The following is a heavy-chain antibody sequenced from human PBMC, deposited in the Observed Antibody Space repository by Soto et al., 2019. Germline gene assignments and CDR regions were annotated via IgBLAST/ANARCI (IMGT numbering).Heavy chain of an antibody. CDR2: INPSGGST. Sequence: QVQLVQSGAEVKKPGASVKVSCKASGYTFTSYYMHWVRQAPVQGLEWMGIINPSGGSTSYAQKFQGRVTMTRDTSTSTVYMELSSLRSEDTAVYYCARRGIYCSSTSCYTVGYYFDYWGQGTLVTVSS. CDR3: ARRGIYCSSTSCYTVGYYFDY. V-gene: IGHV1-46*01. CDR1: GYTFTSYY. D-gene: IGHD2-2*02. J-gene: IGHJ4*02.